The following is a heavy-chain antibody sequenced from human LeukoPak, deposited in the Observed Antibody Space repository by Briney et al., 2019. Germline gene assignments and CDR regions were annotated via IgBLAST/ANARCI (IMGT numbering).Heavy chain of an antibody. Sequence: GGSLRLSCAASGFIFHNAWMTWVRQAPGKGLEWVGRIKSNPDGGTADYATPVKGRFIISRDDSKNTLYLQLNSLKTEDTAVYYCTTLSYDVHYWGQGTLVTVSS. D-gene: IGHD3-3*01. CDR3: TTLSYDVHY. CDR1: GFIFHNAW. J-gene: IGHJ4*02. V-gene: IGHV3-15*05. CDR2: IKSNPDGGTA.